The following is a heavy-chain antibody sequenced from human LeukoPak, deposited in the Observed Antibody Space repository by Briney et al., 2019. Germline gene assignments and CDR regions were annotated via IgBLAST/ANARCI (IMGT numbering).Heavy chain of an antibody. CDR1: GGSISSYY. CDR2: IYYSGST. D-gene: IGHD5-18*01. V-gene: IGHV4-59*01. CDR3: ARLRGYSYGSFDY. Sequence: SETLSLTCTVSGGSISSYYWSWIRQPPGKGREWIGYIYYSGSTNYNPALKSRVTISVDTSKNQFSLKLSSVTAADTAVYYCARLRGYSYGSFDYWGQGTLVTVSS. J-gene: IGHJ4*02.